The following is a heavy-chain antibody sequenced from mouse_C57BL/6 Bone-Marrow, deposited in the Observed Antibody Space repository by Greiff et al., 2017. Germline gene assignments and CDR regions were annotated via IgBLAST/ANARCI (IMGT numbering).Heavy chain of an antibody. V-gene: IGHV1-59*01. CDR1: GYTFTSYW. D-gene: IGHD1-1*01. CDR2: IDPSDSYT. Sequence: QVQLQQPGAELVRPGTSVKLSCKASGYTFTSYWMHWVKQRPGQGLEWIGVIDPSDSYTNYNQKFKGKATLTVDTSSSTAYMQLSSLPSEDSAVYYCARNYYGSSWNWNLDVWGTGTTVTVSS. CDR3: ARNYYGSSWNWNLDV. J-gene: IGHJ1*03.